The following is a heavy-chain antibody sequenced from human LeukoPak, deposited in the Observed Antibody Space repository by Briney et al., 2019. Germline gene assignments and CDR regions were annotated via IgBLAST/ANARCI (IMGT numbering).Heavy chain of an antibody. CDR2: MNPNSGNT. J-gene: IGHJ4*02. CDR3: ARGFRFGWEQWLVRDY. Sequence: ASVKVPCKASGYTFTSYDINWVRQATGQGLEWMGWMNPNSGNTGYAQKFQGRVTMTRNTSISTAYMELSSLRSEDTAVYYCARGFRFGWEQWLVRDYWGQGTLVTVSS. CDR1: GYTFTSYD. D-gene: IGHD6-19*01. V-gene: IGHV1-8*01.